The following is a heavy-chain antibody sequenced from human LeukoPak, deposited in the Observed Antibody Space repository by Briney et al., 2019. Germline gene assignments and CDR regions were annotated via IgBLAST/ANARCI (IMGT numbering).Heavy chain of an antibody. J-gene: IGHJ4*02. V-gene: IGHV4-34*01. CDR1: GGSFSGYY. CDR2: INHSGST. Sequence: PSETLSLTCAVDGGSFSGYYWSGIRQPPGKGREWSGEINHSGSTNYNPSLQSRVTISVDTSKTQFSLKLSSVTAADMAVYYCARLDGYSYALDYWGQGTLVTVSS. D-gene: IGHD5-18*01. CDR3: ARLDGYSYALDY.